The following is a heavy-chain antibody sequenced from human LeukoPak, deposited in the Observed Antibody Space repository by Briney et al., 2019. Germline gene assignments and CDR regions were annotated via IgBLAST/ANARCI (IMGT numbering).Heavy chain of an antibody. CDR1: GFTFSTYV. V-gene: IGHV3-23*01. Sequence: PGGSLSLSCAASGFTFSTYVMTWVRQAPGMGLEWLSGITGSDGNPYYADSVKGRFTISRDNAKSTLYLQMDSLRAEDTALYYCARVRAFSSAFDFWGQGILVTVPS. CDR2: ITGSDGNP. D-gene: IGHD5-18*01. CDR3: ARVRAFSSAFDF. J-gene: IGHJ4*02.